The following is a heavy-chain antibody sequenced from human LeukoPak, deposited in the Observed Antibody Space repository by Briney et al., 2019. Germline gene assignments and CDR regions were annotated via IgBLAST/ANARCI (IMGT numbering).Heavy chain of an antibody. V-gene: IGHV4-34*01. Sequence: PSETLSLTCAVYGGSFSGCYWSWIRQPPGKGLEWIGEINHSGSTNYNPSLKSRVTISVDTSKNQFSLKLSSVTAADTAVYYCARGSGRRGTMVRGVIIRPYYFDYWGQGTLVTVSS. CDR1: GGSFSGCY. CDR3: ARGSGRRGTMVRGVIIRPYYFDY. CDR2: INHSGST. J-gene: IGHJ4*02. D-gene: IGHD3-10*01.